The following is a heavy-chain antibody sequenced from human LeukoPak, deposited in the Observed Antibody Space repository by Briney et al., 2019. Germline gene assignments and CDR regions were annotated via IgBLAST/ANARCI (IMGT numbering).Heavy chain of an antibody. CDR2: IYYSGST. CDR1: GVSTSSSSYY. J-gene: IGHJ4*02. D-gene: IGHD2-2*01. V-gene: IGHV4-39*01. Sequence: EPSVTLSPTCTVSGVSTSSSSYYWVWIRPPPGKELEWIGSIYYSGSTYYTPSLKSRVTISVDTSKNQFSLKLSSVTAADTAVYYCARLDCSSTSCYEDYRLKGTLFMEDPGGYWGQGTLVTVSS. CDR3: ARLDCSSTSCYEDYRLKGTLFMEDPGGY.